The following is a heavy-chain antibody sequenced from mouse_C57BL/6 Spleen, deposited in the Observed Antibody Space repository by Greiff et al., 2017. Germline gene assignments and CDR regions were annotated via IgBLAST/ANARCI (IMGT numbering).Heavy chain of an antibody. Sequence: EVKLQESGPGLVKPSQSLSLTCSVTGYSITSGYYWNWIRQFPGNKLEWMGYISYDGSNNYNPSLKNRISITRDTFKNQFFLKLNSVTTEDTATYYCAREGIYYYGSSSAMDYWGQGTSVTVSS. J-gene: IGHJ4*01. CDR1: GYSITSGYY. V-gene: IGHV3-6*01. CDR2: ISYDGSN. D-gene: IGHD1-1*01. CDR3: AREGIYYYGSSSAMDY.